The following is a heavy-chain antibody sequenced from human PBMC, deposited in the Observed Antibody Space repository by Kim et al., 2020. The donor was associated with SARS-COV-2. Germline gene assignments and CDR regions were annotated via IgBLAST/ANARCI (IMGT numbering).Heavy chain of an antibody. CDR3: AKERSEVVPAEHNY. V-gene: IGHV3-23*01. J-gene: IGHJ4*02. CDR2: VSGTGGSI. CDR1: GFIFSSFA. Sequence: GGSLRLSCATSGFIFSSFAMTWVRQAPGKGLEWVSSVSGTGGSIYYANSVKGRFTISRDNSQNTLYLEMNSLRAEDTALYYCAKERSEVVPAEHNYWGQGTLVTVSS. D-gene: IGHD2-2*01.